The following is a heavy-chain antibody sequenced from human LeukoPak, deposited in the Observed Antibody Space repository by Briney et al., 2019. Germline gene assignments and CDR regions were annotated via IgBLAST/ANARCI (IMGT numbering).Heavy chain of an antibody. Sequence: ASVKVSCKASGYTFTGYYMHWVRQAPGQGLEWMGWINPNSGGTNYAQKFQGRVTMTRDTSISTAYMELSRLRSDDTAVYYCARGKDYYDDGGNYFGYWGQGTLVTVSS. CDR1: GYTFTGYY. V-gene: IGHV1-2*02. CDR2: INPNSGGT. D-gene: IGHD3-22*01. J-gene: IGHJ4*02. CDR3: ARGKDYYDDGGNYFGY.